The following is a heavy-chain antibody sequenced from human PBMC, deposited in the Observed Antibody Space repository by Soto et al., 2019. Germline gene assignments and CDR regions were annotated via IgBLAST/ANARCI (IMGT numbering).Heavy chain of an antibody. D-gene: IGHD3-22*01. V-gene: IGHV3-23*01. CDR2: VSGSGGST. J-gene: IGHJ6*02. Sequence: PGGSLRLSCAASGFTFSSYAMTWVRQAPGKRLEWVSAVSGSGGSTYYAYSVKGRFAISRDNSKNALYLQMNSLTAEDTAVYYCARESYYDSSGYYPDYYYYGMDVWGQGTTVTVSS. CDR1: GFTFSSYA. CDR3: ARESYYDSSGYYPDYYYYGMDV.